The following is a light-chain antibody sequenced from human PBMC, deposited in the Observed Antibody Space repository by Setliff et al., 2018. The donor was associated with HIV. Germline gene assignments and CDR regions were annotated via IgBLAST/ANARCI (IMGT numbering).Light chain of an antibody. J-gene: IGLJ1*01. Sequence: SYELTQPPSVSVAPGRTAKITCGGNNIGGKSIHWYQQKPGQAPVLVIYYDSDRPSGTPERFSGSNSGNTATLTISRVEAGDEADYYCQVWDTSSDHPYVFGTGTKV. CDR2: YDS. V-gene: IGLV3-21*04. CDR3: QVWDTSSDHPYV. CDR1: NIGGKS.